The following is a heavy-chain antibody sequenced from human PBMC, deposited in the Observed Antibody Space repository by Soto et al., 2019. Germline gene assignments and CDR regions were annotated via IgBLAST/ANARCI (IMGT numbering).Heavy chain of an antibody. J-gene: IGHJ6*02. CDR2: IWYDGSNK. Sequence: LRLSCAASGFTFSSYGMHWVRQAPGKGLEWVAVIWYDGSNKYYADSVKGRFTISRDNSKNTLYLQMNSLRAEDTAVYYCARDTADDFWSGLLGMDVWGQGTTVTVSS. D-gene: IGHD3-3*01. V-gene: IGHV3-33*01. CDR3: ARDTADDFWSGLLGMDV. CDR1: GFTFSSYG.